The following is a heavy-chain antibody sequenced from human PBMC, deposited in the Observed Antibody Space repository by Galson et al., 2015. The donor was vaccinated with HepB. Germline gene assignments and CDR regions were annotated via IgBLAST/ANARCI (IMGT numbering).Heavy chain of an antibody. V-gene: IGHV1-24*01. CDR3: ARVTDSSGYYHWYFDL. J-gene: IGHJ2*01. D-gene: IGHD3-22*01. CDR2: FDPEDGET. CDR1: GSTLTELS. Sequence: SVKVSCKVSGSTLTELSMHWVRQAPGKGLEWMGGFDPEDGETIYAQKFQGRVTMTEDTSTDTAYMELSSLRSEDTAVYYCARVTDSSGYYHWYFDLWGRGTLVTVSS.